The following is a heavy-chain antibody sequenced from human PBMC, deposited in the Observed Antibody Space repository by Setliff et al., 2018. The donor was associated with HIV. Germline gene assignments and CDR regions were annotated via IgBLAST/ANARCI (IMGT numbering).Heavy chain of an antibody. Sequence: GGSLRLSCAASGFTFSTYWMNWVRQAPGKGLEWVANIKQDGSEKYYVGSVKGRFTISRDNAKNSLYLQMNSLRVEDSAVYYCARSLWGFVRNAAFEIWGQGTMVTVSS. D-gene: IGHD3-16*01. CDR3: ARSLWGFVRNAAFEI. CDR2: IKQDGSEK. J-gene: IGHJ3*02. CDR1: GFTFSTYW. V-gene: IGHV3-7*01.